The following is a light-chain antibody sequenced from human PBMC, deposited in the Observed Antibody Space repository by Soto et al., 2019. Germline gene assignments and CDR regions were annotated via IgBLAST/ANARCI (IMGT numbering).Light chain of an antibody. J-gene: IGLJ7*01. CDR3: LSYDNSLSGVL. CDR2: ANT. Sequence: QSVLTQPPSVSGAPGQRVSISCTGSGSNIGAGYDAHWYRHLPGTAPKLLIYANTNRPSGVPDRFSGSKSATSASLAITGLQAEDEADYYCLSYDNSLSGVLFGGGTQLTVL. V-gene: IGLV1-40*01. CDR1: GSNIGAGYD.